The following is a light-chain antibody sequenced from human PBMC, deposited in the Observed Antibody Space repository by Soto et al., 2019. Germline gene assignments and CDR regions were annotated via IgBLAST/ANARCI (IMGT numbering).Light chain of an antibody. Sequence: QSALTQPASVSGSPGQSITISCTGTSRDIGGYKYVSWYQQHPGKVPKLLIYDVNNRPSGVSDRFSGSKSGNTASLTISGLQAEDEAEYYCCSYTSSTSLIFGGGTKLTVL. CDR1: SRDIGGYKY. V-gene: IGLV2-14*03. J-gene: IGLJ2*01. CDR2: DVN. CDR3: CSYTSSTSLI.